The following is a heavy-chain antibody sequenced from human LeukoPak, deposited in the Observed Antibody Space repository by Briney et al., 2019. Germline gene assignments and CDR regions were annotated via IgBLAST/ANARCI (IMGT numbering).Heavy chain of an antibody. V-gene: IGHV4-38-2*02. D-gene: IGHD5-18*01. CDR3: ARDLGLWDSNDY. Sequence: SETLSLTCTVSGYSISSGYYWGWIRQPPGQGLEWIGSIYHSGSTYYNPSLKSRVTISVDTSKNQFSLKLSSVTAADTAVYYCARDLGLWDSNDYWGQGTLVTVSS. J-gene: IGHJ4*02. CDR1: GYSISSGYY. CDR2: IYHSGST.